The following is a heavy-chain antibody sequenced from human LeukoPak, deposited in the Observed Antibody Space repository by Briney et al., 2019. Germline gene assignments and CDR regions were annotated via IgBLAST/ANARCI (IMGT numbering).Heavy chain of an antibody. D-gene: IGHD3-22*01. V-gene: IGHV4-39*01. CDR3: ARITYYYDNSDRGPMDS. Sequence: SETLSLTCTVSGGSIGSRSYYWGWIRQPPGKGLEWIGSFYYSGSTYYNPSLKSRVTISVDTSKNQFSLNLSYVTAADTAVYYCARITYYYDNSDRGPMDSWGQGTLVTVSS. CDR1: GGSIGSRSYY. J-gene: IGHJ4*02. CDR2: FYYSGST.